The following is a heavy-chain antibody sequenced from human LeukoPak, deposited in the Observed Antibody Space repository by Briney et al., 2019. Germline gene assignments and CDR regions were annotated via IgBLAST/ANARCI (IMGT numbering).Heavy chain of an antibody. D-gene: IGHD6-13*01. Sequence: AGGSLRLSCAASGFTVSSNYMRWVRQAPGKGREGVSVIYSGGSTYYAASVKGRFTISRDNSKHTLYLQMNSLRAEDTAVYYCARGCLQLVLDYWGQGTLVTVSS. J-gene: IGHJ4*02. CDR2: IYSGGST. V-gene: IGHV3-66*01. CDR1: GFTVSSNY. CDR3: ARGCLQLVLDY.